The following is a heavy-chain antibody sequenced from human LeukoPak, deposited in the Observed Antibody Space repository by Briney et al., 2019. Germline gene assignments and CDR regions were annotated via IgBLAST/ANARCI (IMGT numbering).Heavy chain of an antibody. V-gene: IGHV1-2*02. Sequence: ASVKVSCKASGYTFTGYYIYWVRQAPGQGLEWMGWIDPNSGATNYAQKFQGRVTMTRDTSISTAYMELTRLTSDDTAVYYCARVSDTAMGHDAFDIWGQGTMVTVSS. D-gene: IGHD5-18*01. CDR2: IDPNSGAT. CDR3: ARVSDTAMGHDAFDI. J-gene: IGHJ3*02. CDR1: GYTFTGYY.